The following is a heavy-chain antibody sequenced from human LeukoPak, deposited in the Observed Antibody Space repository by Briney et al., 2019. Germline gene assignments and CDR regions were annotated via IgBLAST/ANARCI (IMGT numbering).Heavy chain of an antibody. CDR3: ASEYSGYDYSSYYYYYMDV. CDR1: GGSISSYY. CDR2: IYTSGST. V-gene: IGHV4-4*07. Sequence: SETLSLTWTVSGGSISSYYWSWIRQPAGKGLEWIGRIYTSGSTNYNPSLKGRVTMSVDTSKNQFSLKLSSVTAADTAVYYCASEYSGYDYSSYYYYYMDVWGKGTTVTVSS. J-gene: IGHJ6*03. D-gene: IGHD5-12*01.